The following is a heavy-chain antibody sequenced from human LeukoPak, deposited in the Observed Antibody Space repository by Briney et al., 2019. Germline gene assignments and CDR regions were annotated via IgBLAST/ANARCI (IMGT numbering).Heavy chain of an antibody. J-gene: IGHJ3*02. V-gene: IGHV4-39*01. CDR1: GGSISSSTHY. Sequence: PSETLSLTCTVSGGSISSSTHYWGWIRQSPGKGLEWIGSMYNSGSISYNPSLRSRVTITVDTSKNQFSLNFNSVTAADTAPYFCARNETSGYFDIWGQGTMVTVSS. CDR2: MYNSGSI. CDR3: ARNETSGYFDI. D-gene: IGHD3-22*01.